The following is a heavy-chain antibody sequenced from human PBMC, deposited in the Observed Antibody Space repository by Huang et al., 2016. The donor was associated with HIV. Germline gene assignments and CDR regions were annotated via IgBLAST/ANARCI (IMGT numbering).Heavy chain of an antibody. D-gene: IGHD3-10*01. Sequence: QLQLQESGPGLVRPSETLSLICTVSGGSLTASTYYWGWIRQPPGKGLEWIGSIDYSGDTEYNPSLKSRVTMSVDTSKNRFSLDIRSVAVADTAIYYCARHFGSWSGYFDSWGQGTLVPVSS. CDR3: ARHFGSWSGYFDS. CDR2: IDYSGDT. CDR1: GGSLTASTYY. V-gene: IGHV4-39*01. J-gene: IGHJ4*02.